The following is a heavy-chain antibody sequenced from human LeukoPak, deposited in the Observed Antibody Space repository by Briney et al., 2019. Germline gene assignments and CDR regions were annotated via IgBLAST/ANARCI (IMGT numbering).Heavy chain of an antibody. D-gene: IGHD1-26*01. J-gene: IGHJ3*02. Sequence: GGSLRLSCAASGFTFSSYSMNWVRQAPGKGLEWVSSISSSSSYIYYADSVKGRFTISRDNAKNSLYLQMNSLRAEDTAVYYCARLHSGRYYGDAFDIWGQGTMVTVSS. CDR3: ARLHSGRYYGDAFDI. V-gene: IGHV3-21*01. CDR2: ISSSSSYI. CDR1: GFTFSSYS.